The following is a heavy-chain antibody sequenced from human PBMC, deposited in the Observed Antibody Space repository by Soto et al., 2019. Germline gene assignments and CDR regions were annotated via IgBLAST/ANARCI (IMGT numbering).Heavy chain of an antibody. CDR1: GFTFTSSA. CDR2: IVVGSGNT. J-gene: IGHJ4*02. Sequence: SVKVSCKASGFTFTSSAVQWVRQARGQRLEWIGWIVVGSGNTNYAQKFQERVTITRDMSTSTAYMELSSLRSEDTAVYYCAAERPPYDSSGCYMGCWGQGTLVTVSS. CDR3: AAERPPYDSSGCYMGC. D-gene: IGHD3-22*01. V-gene: IGHV1-58*01.